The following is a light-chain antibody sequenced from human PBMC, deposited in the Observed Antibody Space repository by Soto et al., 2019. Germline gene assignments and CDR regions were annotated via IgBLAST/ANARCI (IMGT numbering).Light chain of an antibody. CDR2: GAS. CDR1: QSLNRD. J-gene: IGKJ1*01. CDR3: QQYNNWPGT. Sequence: IVMTQSPATLSMSPGERATLSCSASQSLNRDLAWYQQKPGQSPRLLIFGASIRATGIPARFSGSGSGTEFTLTIGSLQSEDCALYYCQQYNNWPGTFGQGTKVDIK. V-gene: IGKV3-15*01.